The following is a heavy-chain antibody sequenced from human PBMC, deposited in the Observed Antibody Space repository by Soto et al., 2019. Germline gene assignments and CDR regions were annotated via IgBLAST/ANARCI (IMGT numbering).Heavy chain of an antibody. CDR3: ARHLDHSPTYYGMDV. J-gene: IGHJ6*02. D-gene: IGHD3-3*01. V-gene: IGHV5-51*01. CDR1: GYSFTSYW. Sequence: GESLKISCKGSGYSFTSYWIGWVRQMPGKGLEWMGIVYPGDSDTRYSPSFQGQVTISADKSISTAYLQWSSLKASDTAMYYCARHLDHSPTYYGMDVWGQGTTVTVSS. CDR2: VYPGDSDT.